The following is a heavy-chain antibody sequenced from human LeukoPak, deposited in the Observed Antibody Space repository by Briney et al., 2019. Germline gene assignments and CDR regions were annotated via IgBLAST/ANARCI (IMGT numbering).Heavy chain of an antibody. Sequence: GGSLRLSCAASGFTFSSYAMHWVRQAPGKGLEWVAVISYDGSNKYYADSVKGRFTISRDNSKNTLYLQMNSLRAEDTAVYYCARTIAAAGGWFDYWGQGTLVTVSS. V-gene: IGHV3-30-3*01. J-gene: IGHJ4*02. CDR2: ISYDGSNK. CDR1: GFTFSSYA. CDR3: ARTIAAAGGWFDY. D-gene: IGHD6-13*01.